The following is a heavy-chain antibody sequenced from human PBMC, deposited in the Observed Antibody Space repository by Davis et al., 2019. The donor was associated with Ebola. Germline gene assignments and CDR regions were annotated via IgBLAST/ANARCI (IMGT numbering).Heavy chain of an antibody. CDR2: ISSGANYI. CDR3: AKGRYQLLLSPGMDV. V-gene: IGHV3-21*04. J-gene: IGHJ6*02. D-gene: IGHD2-2*01. CDR1: GFDFSSYT. Sequence: GGSLRLSCAASGFDFSSYTINWVRQAPGKGLEWVSSISSGANYIYDADSVKGRFTISRDNAKNSLYLQMNSLRAEDTALYYCAKGRYQLLLSPGMDVWGQGTTVTVSS.